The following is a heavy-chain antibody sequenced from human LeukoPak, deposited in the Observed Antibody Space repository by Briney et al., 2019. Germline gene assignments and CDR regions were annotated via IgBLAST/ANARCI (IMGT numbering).Heavy chain of an antibody. CDR2: IKEDGSEK. J-gene: IGHJ6*03. CDR3: VRALNNMDV. Sequence: GGSLRLSCAASGFTLSAYWMSWVRQAPGKGLEWVANIKEDGSEKYYVDSLKGRFTISRDNVKNSLYLQMNSPRAEDTAIYYCVRALNNMDVWGKGATVIVSS. CDR1: GFTLSAYW. V-gene: IGHV3-7*01.